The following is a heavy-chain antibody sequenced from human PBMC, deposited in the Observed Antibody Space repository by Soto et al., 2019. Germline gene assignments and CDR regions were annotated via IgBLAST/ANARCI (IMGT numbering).Heavy chain of an antibody. J-gene: IGHJ6*03. CDR2: IWYDGSNK. V-gene: IGHV3-33*01. Sequence: ESGGGVVQPGRSLRLSCAASGFTFSSYGMHWVRQAPGKGLEWVAVIWYDGSNKYYADSVKGRFTISRDNSKNTLYLQMNSLRADDTAVYYCARAYNWNFSMFYYYMDVWGKGTTVTVSS. CDR3: ARAYNWNFSMFYYYMDV. CDR1: GFTFSSYG. D-gene: IGHD1-7*01.